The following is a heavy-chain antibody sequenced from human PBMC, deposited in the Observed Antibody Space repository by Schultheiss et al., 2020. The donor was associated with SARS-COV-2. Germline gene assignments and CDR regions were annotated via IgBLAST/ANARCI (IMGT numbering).Heavy chain of an antibody. V-gene: IGHV3-30*03. D-gene: IGHD3-22*01. J-gene: IGHJ4*02. Sequence: GGSLRLSCAASGFTFSTYVMHWVRQAPGKGLEWVAVISYDGSNKYYADSVKGRFTISRDNAKNSLYLQMNSLRDEDTAVYHCASPRDYDSSGYTNANFDYWGQGTLVTVSS. CDR3: ASPRDYDSSGYTNANFDY. CDR2: ISYDGSNK. CDR1: GFTFSTYV.